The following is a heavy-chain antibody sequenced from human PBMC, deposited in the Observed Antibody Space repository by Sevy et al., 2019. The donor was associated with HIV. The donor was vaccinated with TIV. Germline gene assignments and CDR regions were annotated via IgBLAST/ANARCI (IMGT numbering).Heavy chain of an antibody. Sequence: GGSLRLSCAASGFTFSSYGMHWVRQAPAKGLEWVAVISYDGSNKYYADSVKGRFTISRDNSKNTLYLQMNSLRAEDTAVYYCAKEDSSGTGAFDIWGQGTMVTVSS. CDR2: ISYDGSNK. J-gene: IGHJ3*02. D-gene: IGHD6-19*01. CDR1: GFTFSSYG. V-gene: IGHV3-30*18. CDR3: AKEDSSGTGAFDI.